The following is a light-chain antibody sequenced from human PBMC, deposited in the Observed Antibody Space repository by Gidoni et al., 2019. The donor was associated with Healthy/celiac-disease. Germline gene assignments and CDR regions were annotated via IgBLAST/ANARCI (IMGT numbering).Light chain of an antibody. V-gene: IGKV3-20*01. CDR3: QQYGSSPWT. CDR2: GES. Sequence: EIVLTQSTGTLSLSPGERATLSCRASQSVSSSYFAWYQQKPGQAPRLLIYGESRRSTGIPDRFSGSGSGTDFTLTISRLEPEDFAVYYCQQYGSSPWTFXQXTKVEIK. CDR1: QSVSSSY. J-gene: IGKJ1*01.